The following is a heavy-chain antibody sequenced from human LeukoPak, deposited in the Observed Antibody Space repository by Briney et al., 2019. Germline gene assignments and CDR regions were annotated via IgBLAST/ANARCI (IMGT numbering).Heavy chain of an antibody. CDR2: IYSGGST. V-gene: IGHV3-66*01. CDR3: ASYYYDSSGYYYYGMDV. CDR1: GFTVSSNY. J-gene: IGHJ6*02. D-gene: IGHD3-22*01. Sequence: PLGPLRLSCAASGFTVSSNYMSWVRQAPGKGLEWVSVIYSGGSTYYADSVKGRFTISRDNSKNTLYLQMNSLRAEDTAVYYCASYYYDSSGYYYYGMDVWGQGTTVTVSS.